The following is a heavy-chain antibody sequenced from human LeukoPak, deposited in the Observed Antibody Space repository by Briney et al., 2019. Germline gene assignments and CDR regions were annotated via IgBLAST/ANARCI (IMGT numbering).Heavy chain of an antibody. CDR3: ARDKGVVVVAATDY. D-gene: IGHD2-15*01. CDR1: GFTFSNYA. Sequence: PGGSLRLSCAASGFTFSNYAMSWVRQAPGKGLEWVSAIIGSGGSTYFADSVKGRFTISRDNSKNTLYLQMNSLRAEDTAVYYCARDKGVVVVAATDYWGQGTLVTVSS. J-gene: IGHJ4*02. CDR2: IIGSGGST. V-gene: IGHV3-23*01.